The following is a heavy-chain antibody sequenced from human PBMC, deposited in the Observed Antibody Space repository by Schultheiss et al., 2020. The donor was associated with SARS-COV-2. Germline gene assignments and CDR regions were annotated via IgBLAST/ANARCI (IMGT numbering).Heavy chain of an antibody. CDR1: GGSISSGGYY. CDR3: ARSQGSYCSGGSCYSRNAFDI. D-gene: IGHD2-15*01. J-gene: IGHJ3*02. V-gene: IGHV4-31*03. Sequence: SQTLSLTCTVSGGSISSGGYYWSWIRQHPGKGLEWIGEINHSGSTNYNPSLKSRVTISVDTSKNQFSLKLSSVTAADTAVYYCARSQGSYCSGGSCYSRNAFDIWGQGTMVTVSS. CDR2: INHSGST.